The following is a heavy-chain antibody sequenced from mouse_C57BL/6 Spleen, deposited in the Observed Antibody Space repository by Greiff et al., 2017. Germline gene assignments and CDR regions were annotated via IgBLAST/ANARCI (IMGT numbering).Heavy chain of an antibody. D-gene: IGHD2-4*01. V-gene: IGHV1-26*01. J-gene: IGHJ2*01. CDR3: ARRPHYDSYFDY. CDR2: INPNNGGT. Sequence: EVQLQQSGPELVKPGASVKISCKASGYTFTDYYMNWVKQSHGKSLEWIGDINPNNGGTSYNQKFKGKATLTVDKSSSTAYMELRSLTSEDSAVYYCARRPHYDSYFDYWGQGTTLTVSS. CDR1: GYTFTDYY.